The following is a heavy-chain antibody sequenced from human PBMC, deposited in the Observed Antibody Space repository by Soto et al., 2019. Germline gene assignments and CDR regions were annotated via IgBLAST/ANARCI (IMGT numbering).Heavy chain of an antibody. CDR1: GFTFSSYG. V-gene: IGHV3-30*18. CDR2: ISYDGSNK. CDR3: AKTGSRHQLVLSWFDP. Sequence: QVQLVESGGGVVQPGRSLRLSCAASGFTFSSYGMYWVRQAPGKGLEWVAVISYDGSNKYYADSVKGRFTISRDNSKNTLYLQMNSLRAEDTAVYYCAKTGSRHQLVLSWFDPWGQGTLVTVSS. D-gene: IGHD6-13*01. J-gene: IGHJ5*02.